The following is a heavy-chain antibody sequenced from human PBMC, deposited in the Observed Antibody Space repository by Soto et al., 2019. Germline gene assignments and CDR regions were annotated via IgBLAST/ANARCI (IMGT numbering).Heavy chain of an antibody. CDR3: ARSSGSFPYNWFDP. D-gene: IGHD1-26*01. Sequence: ASVKVSCKASGDTFSSYAISWVRQAPGQGLEWMGGIIPIFGTANYAQKFQGRVTITADESTSTAYMELSSLRSEDTAVYYCARSSGSFPYNWFDPWGQGTLVTVSS. CDR1: GDTFSSYA. V-gene: IGHV1-69*13. CDR2: IIPIFGTA. J-gene: IGHJ5*02.